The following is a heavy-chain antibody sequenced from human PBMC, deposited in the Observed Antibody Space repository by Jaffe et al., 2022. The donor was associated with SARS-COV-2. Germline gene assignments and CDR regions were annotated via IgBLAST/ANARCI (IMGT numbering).Heavy chain of an antibody. CDR2: ISSSSSTI. D-gene: IGHD6-6*01. CDR3: ARGRSEIYYYYGMDV. V-gene: IGHV3-48*02. J-gene: IGHJ6*02. Sequence: EVQLVESGGGLVQPGGSLRLSCAASGFTFSSYSMNWVRQAPGKGLEWVSYISSSSSTIYYADSVKGRFTISRDNAKNSLYLQMNSLRDEDTAVYYCARGRSEIYYYYGMDVWGQGTTVTVSS. CDR1: GFTFSSYS.